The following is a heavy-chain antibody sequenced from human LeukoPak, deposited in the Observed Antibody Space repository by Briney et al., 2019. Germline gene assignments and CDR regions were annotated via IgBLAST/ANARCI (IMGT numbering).Heavy chain of an antibody. CDR3: ARGYCSSTSCSGDYYYYYMDV. J-gene: IGHJ6*03. CDR1: GFTFSTYW. CDR2: IKTDGSIK. Sequence: GGSLRLSCAASGFTFSTYWMHWVRQAPGKGLEWVSRIKTDGSIKSSADAVKGRFTISGDNSKNTLYLQMGSLRAEDMAVYYCARGYCSSTSCSGDYYYYYMDVWGKGTTVTVSS. D-gene: IGHD2-2*01. V-gene: IGHV3-74*01.